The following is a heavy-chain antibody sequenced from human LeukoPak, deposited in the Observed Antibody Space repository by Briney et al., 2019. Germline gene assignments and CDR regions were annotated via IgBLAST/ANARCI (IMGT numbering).Heavy chain of an antibody. CDR2: IYGSGGST. D-gene: IGHD6-13*01. J-gene: IGHJ6*02. CDR3: AKGDSSSYYYYGMDV. V-gene: IGHV3-23*01. Sequence: GGSLRLSCAASGFTFSSYAMSWVRQAPGKGLEWVSAIYGSGGSTYYAYSVKGGFTISSDNSKNTLYLQMNSLRAEDTAVYYCAKGDSSSYYYYGMDVWGQGTTVTVSS. CDR1: GFTFSSYA.